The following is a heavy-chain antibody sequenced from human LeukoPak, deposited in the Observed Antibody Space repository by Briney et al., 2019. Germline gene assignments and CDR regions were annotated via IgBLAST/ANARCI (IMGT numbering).Heavy chain of an antibody. Sequence: PGGSLRLSCAVSGFTFDDYAMHWVRQAPGKGLEWVSGISWNSGSIGYADSVKGRFTISRDNAKNTLYLQMNSLRAEDTAVYYCARDQFPWYSSSWYISPDYWGQGTLVTVSS. CDR2: ISWNSGSI. CDR1: GFTFDDYA. J-gene: IGHJ4*02. V-gene: IGHV3-9*01. D-gene: IGHD6-13*01. CDR3: ARDQFPWYSSSWYISPDY.